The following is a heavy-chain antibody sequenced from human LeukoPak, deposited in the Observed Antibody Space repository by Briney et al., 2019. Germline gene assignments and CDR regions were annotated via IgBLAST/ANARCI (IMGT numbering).Heavy chain of an antibody. V-gene: IGHV3-11*04. CDR3: ARRAMGATSFDY. J-gene: IGHJ4*02. CDR1: GFTFSDYY. Sequence: GGSLRLSYAASGFTFSDYYMTWVRQAPGKGLEWVSYISSSSNTVYYADSVKGRLTVSRDNANNSLYVQMTNLRAEDTAVYYCARRAMGATSFDYWGQGTLVTVSS. CDR2: ISSSSNTV. D-gene: IGHD1-26*01.